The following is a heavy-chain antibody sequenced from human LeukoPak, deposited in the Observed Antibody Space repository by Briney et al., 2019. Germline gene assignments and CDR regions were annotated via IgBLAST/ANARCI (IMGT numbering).Heavy chain of an antibody. J-gene: IGHJ5*02. V-gene: IGHV5-51*01. CDR3: ARRIGPNLRNWFDP. CDR1: GYSFTSYW. D-gene: IGHD1-26*01. Sequence: PGESLKISCKGSGYSFTSYWIGGVGQMPGKGLEWMGIIYPGDSDTIYSPSFQGQVTISADKSISTAYLQWSSLKASDTAMYYCARRIGPNLRNWFDPWGQGTLVTVSS. CDR2: IYPGDSDT.